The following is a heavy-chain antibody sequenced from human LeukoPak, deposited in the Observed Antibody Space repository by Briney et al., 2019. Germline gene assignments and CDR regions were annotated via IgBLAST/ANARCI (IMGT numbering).Heavy chain of an antibody. CDR2: INHDGSST. J-gene: IGHJ4*02. D-gene: IGHD2/OR15-2a*01. Sequence: GGSLRLSCAATGFTFNYYWMHWVRQAPGKGLVWVSRINHDGSSTTYADSVKGRFTISRDNAKNTLYLQMNSLRAEDTAVYYCARAPYTTGRGYYFDYWGQGTLVTVSS. CDR1: GFTFNYYW. CDR3: ARAPYTTGRGYYFDY. V-gene: IGHV3-74*01.